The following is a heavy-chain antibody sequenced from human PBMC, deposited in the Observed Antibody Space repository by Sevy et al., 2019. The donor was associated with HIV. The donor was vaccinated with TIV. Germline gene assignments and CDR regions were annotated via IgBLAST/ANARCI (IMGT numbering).Heavy chain of an antibody. J-gene: IGHJ4*02. CDR1: GFTFSNYW. CDR3: GGEQITGAKPDYFDY. V-gene: IGHV3-7*01. D-gene: IGHD1-7*01. CDR2: INQDGGEK. Sequence: GGSLRLSCAVSGFTFSNYWMSWVRQAPGKGLECVANINQDGGEKYYLDSVKGRFFVSRDNAKNSLYLQMDSLRAEDTALYYCGGEQITGAKPDYFDYWGQGTLVTVSS.